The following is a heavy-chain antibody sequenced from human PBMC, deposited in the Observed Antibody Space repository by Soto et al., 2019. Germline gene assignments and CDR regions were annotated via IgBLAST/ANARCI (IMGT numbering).Heavy chain of an antibody. Sequence: PGGSLRLSCAASGFTFSSYGMHWVRQAPGKGLEWVALISYDGSKNFYADSVKGRFTISRDNSKNTLYLQVNSQTTEDTAVYYCAKDWGATDYYYYGMDVWGQGATVTVSS. J-gene: IGHJ6*02. D-gene: IGHD1-26*01. CDR1: GFTFSSYG. V-gene: IGHV3-30*18. CDR3: AKDWGATDYYYYGMDV. CDR2: ISYDGSKN.